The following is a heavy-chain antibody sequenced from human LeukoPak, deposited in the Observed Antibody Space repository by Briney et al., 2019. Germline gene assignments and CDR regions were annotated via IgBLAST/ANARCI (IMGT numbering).Heavy chain of an antibody. V-gene: IGHV3-48*04. CDR3: AKGIRTCSSTSCYAFDI. J-gene: IGHJ3*02. CDR2: ISSSSSTI. Sequence: GGSLRLSCAASGFTFSSYSMNWVRQAPGKGLEWVSYISSSSSTIYYADSVKGRFTISRDNAKNSLYLQMNSLRAEDTAVYYCAKGIRTCSSTSCYAFDIWGQGTMVTVSS. D-gene: IGHD2-2*01. CDR1: GFTFSSYS.